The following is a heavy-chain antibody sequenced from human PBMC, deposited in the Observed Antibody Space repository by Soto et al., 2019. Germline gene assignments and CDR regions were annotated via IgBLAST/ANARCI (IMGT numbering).Heavy chain of an antibody. Sequence: GGSLRLSCAASGFTFSDYYMSWIRQAPGKGLEWVSYISSSGSTIYYADSVKGRFTISRDNAKNSLYLQMNSLRAEDTAVYYCASGDYDILTGYSLLDYWGQGTLVTVSS. J-gene: IGHJ4*02. V-gene: IGHV3-11*01. CDR2: ISSSGSTI. CDR3: ASGDYDILTGYSLLDY. CDR1: GFTFSDYY. D-gene: IGHD3-9*01.